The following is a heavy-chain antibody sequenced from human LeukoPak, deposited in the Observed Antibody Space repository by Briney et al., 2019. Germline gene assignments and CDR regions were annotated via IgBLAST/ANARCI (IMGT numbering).Heavy chain of an antibody. CDR2: IIPIFGTA. J-gene: IGHJ4*02. Sequence: GASVKVSCKASGGTFSSYAISWVRQAPGQGLEWMGGIIPIFGTANYAQKFQGRVTITADEATSTAYMELSSLKSEDTAVYFCARCASCGVDCFRHFDYWGQGTLVTVSS. CDR3: ARCASCGVDCFRHFDY. D-gene: IGHD2-21*02. V-gene: IGHV1-69*13. CDR1: GGTFSSYA.